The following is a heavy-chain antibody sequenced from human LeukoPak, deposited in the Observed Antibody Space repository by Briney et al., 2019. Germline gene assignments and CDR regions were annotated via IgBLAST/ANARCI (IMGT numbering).Heavy chain of an antibody. CDR1: GFTVSTNY. J-gene: IGHJ4*02. D-gene: IGHD6-25*01. CDR2: LYSGGST. CDR3: AKDPTEQRLGYYFDY. Sequence: GGSLRLSCAASGFTVSTNYMSWVRQAPGKGLEWVSVLYSGGSTYYADSVQGRFTISRDNSKNTLYLQMNSLRADDMAVYYCAKDPTEQRLGYYFDYWGQGTLVTVSS. V-gene: IGHV3-66*01.